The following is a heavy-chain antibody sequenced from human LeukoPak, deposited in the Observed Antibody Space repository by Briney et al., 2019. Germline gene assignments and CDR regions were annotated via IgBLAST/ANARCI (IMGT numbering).Heavy chain of an antibody. V-gene: IGHV3-53*01. Sequence: GGSLRLSCAASGFTVSTNYMTRVRQAPGKGLEWVSVIYKAGDPYNADSVKGRFSISRDNRKNMLYLQMNSLRAEDTAVYYCARGLIYYDSRGHYLAERPYFDYWGQGTLVTVSS. CDR1: GFTVSTNY. CDR3: ARGLIYYDSRGHYLAERPYFDY. J-gene: IGHJ4*02. CDR2: IYKAGDP. D-gene: IGHD3-22*01.